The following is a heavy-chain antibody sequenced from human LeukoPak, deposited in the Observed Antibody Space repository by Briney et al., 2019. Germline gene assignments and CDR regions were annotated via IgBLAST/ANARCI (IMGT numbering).Heavy chain of an antibody. D-gene: IGHD4-17*01. CDR1: GFTFDDYA. V-gene: IGHV3-9*01. Sequence: GGSLRLSCPASGFTFDDYAMHWVRQAPGKGLEWVSGISWNSGSIGYADSVKGRFTISRDNAKNSLYLQMNSLRAEDTALYYCAKGYGDWPLGGAFDIWGQGTMVTDSS. CDR3: AKGYGDWPLGGAFDI. CDR2: ISWNSGSI. J-gene: IGHJ3*02.